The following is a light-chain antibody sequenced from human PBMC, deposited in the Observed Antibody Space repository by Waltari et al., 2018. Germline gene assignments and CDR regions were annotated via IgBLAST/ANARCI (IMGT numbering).Light chain of an antibody. Sequence: QSVLTQPPSASGTPGQRVTLSCSGRSSNIGANAVNWYQQFPGTAPKLLMYMNDERPSGVPDRFSGSKSATSASLVISGLQSEDEADYYCASWDDSLNGHYVFGSGTKVTVL. CDR1: SSNIGANA. J-gene: IGLJ1*01. CDR2: MND. CDR3: ASWDDSLNGHYV. V-gene: IGLV1-44*01.